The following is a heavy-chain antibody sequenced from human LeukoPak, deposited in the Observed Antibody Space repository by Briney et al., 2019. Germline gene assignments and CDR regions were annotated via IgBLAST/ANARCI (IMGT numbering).Heavy chain of an antibody. V-gene: IGHV3-74*01. D-gene: IGHD2-2*01. CDR2: INSDGSDI. CDR1: GFTISSNW. CDR3: AKGYCSSTSCYRFDP. Sequence: GGSLRLSCAASGFTISSNWMHWVRQAPGKGLLWVSRINSDGSDISYADSVKGRFTISRDNSKNTLYLQMNSLRAEDTAVYYCAKGYCSSTSCYRFDPWGQGTLVTVSS. J-gene: IGHJ5*02.